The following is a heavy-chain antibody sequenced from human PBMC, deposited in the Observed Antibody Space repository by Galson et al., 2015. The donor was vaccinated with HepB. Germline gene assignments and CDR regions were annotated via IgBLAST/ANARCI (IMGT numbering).Heavy chain of an antibody. CDR2: ISFDGRNR. CDR1: EFSFSNYD. V-gene: IGHV3-30*04. Sequence: SLRLSCAASEFSFSNYDVHWVRQAPGKGLEWVALISFDGRNRYYADSVKGRFIISRDQSKSTLYLLMSRLRVEDTAVYHCARGGTYYGSGSYFPFDPWGQGTLVTVSS. CDR3: ARGGTYYGSGSYFPFDP. J-gene: IGHJ5*02. D-gene: IGHD3-10*01.